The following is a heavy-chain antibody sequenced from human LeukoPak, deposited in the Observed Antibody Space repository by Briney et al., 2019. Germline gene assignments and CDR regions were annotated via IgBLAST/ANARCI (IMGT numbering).Heavy chain of an antibody. CDR1: GGSISSGGYY. CDR3: ARGPFIVVVPAAISD. CDR2: IYYSGST. D-gene: IGHD2-2*02. J-gene: IGHJ4*02. V-gene: IGHV4-31*03. Sequence: SETLSLTCTVSGGSISSGGYYWSWIRQHPGKGLEWIGYIYYSGSTYYDPSLKSRVTISVDTSKNQFSLKLSSVTAADTAVYYCARGPFIVVVPAAISDWGQGTLVTVSS.